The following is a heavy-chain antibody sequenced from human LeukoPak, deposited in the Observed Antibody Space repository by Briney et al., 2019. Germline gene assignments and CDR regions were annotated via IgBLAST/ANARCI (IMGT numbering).Heavy chain of an antibody. Sequence: GGSLRLSCPASGFTFSNYAMSWVRQAPGKGLEWVSAISGSGISTYYADSVKGRFTISRDNSKNTLYLQMNSLRAEDTAVYYCAKAYTVETTRAFDYWGQGTLVTVSS. J-gene: IGHJ4*02. CDR1: GFTFSNYA. CDR3: AKAYTVETTRAFDY. CDR2: ISGSGIST. D-gene: IGHD1-26*01. V-gene: IGHV3-23*01.